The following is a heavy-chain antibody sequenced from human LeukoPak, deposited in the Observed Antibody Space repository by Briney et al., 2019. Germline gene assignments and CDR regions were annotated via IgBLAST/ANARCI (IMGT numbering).Heavy chain of an antibody. Sequence: PSQTLSLTCTVSGGSISSGGYYWSWIRQHAGTGLEWIGYIYYTGSTYYNPSLKSRVTISVDTSKNQFSLKLSSVTAADAAVYYCARQVAGRAFDYWGQGTLVTVSS. CDR3: ARQVAGRAFDY. V-gene: IGHV4-31*03. CDR2: IYYTGST. J-gene: IGHJ4*02. CDR1: GGSISSGGYY. D-gene: IGHD6-19*01.